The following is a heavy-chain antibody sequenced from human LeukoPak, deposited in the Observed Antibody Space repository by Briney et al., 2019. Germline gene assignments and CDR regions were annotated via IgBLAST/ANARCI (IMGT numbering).Heavy chain of an antibody. J-gene: IGHJ4*02. D-gene: IGHD2-2*01. CDR1: GFTFSSYD. CDR3: ARAGCSSTSCQGYFDY. V-gene: IGHV3-13*05. CDR2: IGTAGDP. Sequence: GGSLRLSCAASGFTFSSYDMHWARQATGKGLEWVSAIGTAGDPYYPGSVKGRFTISRENAKNSLYLQMNSLRAGDTAVYYCARAGCSSTSCQGYFDYWGQGTLVTVSS.